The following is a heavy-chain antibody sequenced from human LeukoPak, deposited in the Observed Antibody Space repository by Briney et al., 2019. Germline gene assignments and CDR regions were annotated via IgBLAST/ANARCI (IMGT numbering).Heavy chain of an antibody. CDR1: GGSISSGDYY. J-gene: IGHJ6*04. CDR3: ARINWAGYYYYGMDV. Sequence: SETLSLTCTVSGGSISSGDYYWSWIRQPPGKGLEWIGYIYYSGSTYYNPSLKSRVTISVDTSKNQFSLKLSSVTAADTAVYYCARINWAGYYYYGMDVWGKGTTVTVSS. V-gene: IGHV4-30-4*01. D-gene: IGHD7-27*01. CDR2: IYYSGST.